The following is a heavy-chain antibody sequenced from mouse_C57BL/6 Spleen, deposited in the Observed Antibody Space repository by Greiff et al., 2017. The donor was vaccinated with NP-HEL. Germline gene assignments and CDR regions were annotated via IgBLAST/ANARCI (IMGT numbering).Heavy chain of an antibody. V-gene: IGHV1-59*01. Sequence: QVQLQQPGAELVRPGTSVKLSCKASGYTFTSYWLHWVKQRPGQGLEWIGVIAPSDSYTNYNQKFKGKATLTVDTSSSTAYMQLSSLTSEDSAVYYGARGELRPAWFAYWGKGTLVTVSA. D-gene: IGHD3-2*02. J-gene: IGHJ3*01. CDR2: IAPSDSYT. CDR3: ARGELRPAWFAY. CDR1: GYTFTSYW.